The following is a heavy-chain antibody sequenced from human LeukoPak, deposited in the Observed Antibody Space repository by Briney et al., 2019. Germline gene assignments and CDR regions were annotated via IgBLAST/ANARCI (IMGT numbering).Heavy chain of an antibody. J-gene: IGHJ4*02. V-gene: IGHV4-34*01. CDR1: GGSISSYY. Sequence: PSETLSLTCTVSGGSISSYYWSWIRQPPGKGLEWIGEINHSGSTNYNPSLKSRVTISVDTSKNQFSLKLSSVTAADTAVYYCASFKVRGVSGYWGQGTLVTVSS. CDR2: INHSGST. D-gene: IGHD3-10*01. CDR3: ASFKVRGVSGY.